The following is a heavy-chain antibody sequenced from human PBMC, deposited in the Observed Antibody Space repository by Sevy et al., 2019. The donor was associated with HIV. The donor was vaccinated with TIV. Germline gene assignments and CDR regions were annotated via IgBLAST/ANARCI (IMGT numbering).Heavy chain of an antibody. J-gene: IGHJ6*02. CDR2: ISAYKGNT. Sequence: ASVKVSCKASGYTFTSYGISWVRQAPGQGLEWMGWISAYKGNTNYAQKLQGRVTMTTDTSTSTAYMELRSLRSHDTAVYYCARGRQVYSSSWYYPDQYYYYGMDVWGQGTTVTVSS. V-gene: IGHV1-18*01. D-gene: IGHD6-13*01. CDR3: ARGRQVYSSSWYYPDQYYYYGMDV. CDR1: GYTFTSYG.